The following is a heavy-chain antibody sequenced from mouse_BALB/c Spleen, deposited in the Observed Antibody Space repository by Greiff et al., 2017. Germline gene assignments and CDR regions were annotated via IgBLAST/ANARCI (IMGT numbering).Heavy chain of an antibody. V-gene: IGHV14-3*02. Sequence: EVQLQQSGAELVKPGASVKLSCTASGFNIKDTYMHWVKQRPEQGLEWIGRIDPANGNTKYDPKFQGKATITADTSSNTAYLQLSSLTSEDTAVYYCARGYDYGGFDDWGQGTTLTVSS. CDR3: ARGYDYGGFDD. J-gene: IGHJ2*01. D-gene: IGHD2-2*01. CDR2: IDPANGNT. CDR1: GFNIKDTY.